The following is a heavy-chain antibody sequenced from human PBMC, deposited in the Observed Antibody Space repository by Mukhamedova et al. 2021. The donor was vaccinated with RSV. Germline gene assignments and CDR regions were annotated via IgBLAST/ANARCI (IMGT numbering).Heavy chain of an antibody. CDR2: ISWNSGSI. J-gene: IGHJ3*02. CDR1: DYA. Sequence: DYAMHWVRQAPGKGLEWVSGISWNSGSIGYADSVKGRFTISRDNAKNSLYLQMNSLRAEATALYYCAKAAVAFVIWGQGTMVTV. V-gene: IGHV3-9*01. CDR3: AKAAVAFVI. D-gene: IGHD2-15*01.